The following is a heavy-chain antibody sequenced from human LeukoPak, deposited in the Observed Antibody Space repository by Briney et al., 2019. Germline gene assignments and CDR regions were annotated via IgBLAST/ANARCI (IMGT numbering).Heavy chain of an antibody. CDR2: MNPNSGNT. CDR1: GYTFTSYD. Sequence: ASVKVSCKASGYTFTSYDINWVRQATGQGLEWMGWMNPNSGNTGYAQKFQGRVTMTRNTSISTAYMELSSLRSEDTAVYYCARTPTPRNWFDPWGQGTLVTVSS. D-gene: IGHD2-15*01. J-gene: IGHJ5*02. CDR3: ARTPTPRNWFDP. V-gene: IGHV1-8*01.